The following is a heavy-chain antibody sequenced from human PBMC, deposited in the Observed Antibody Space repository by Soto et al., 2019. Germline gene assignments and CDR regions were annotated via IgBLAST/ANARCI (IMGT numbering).Heavy chain of an antibody. CDR1: GYTFTSYG. CDR3: ARDAGGYYYYYGMDV. Sequence: ASVKVSCKASGYTFTSYGISWVRQAPGQGLERMGWTSAYNGNTNYAQKLQGRVTMTTDTSTSTAYMELRSLRSDDTAVYYCARDAGGYYYYYGMDVWGQGTTVTVSS. J-gene: IGHJ6*02. D-gene: IGHD3-10*01. V-gene: IGHV1-18*01. CDR2: TSAYNGNT.